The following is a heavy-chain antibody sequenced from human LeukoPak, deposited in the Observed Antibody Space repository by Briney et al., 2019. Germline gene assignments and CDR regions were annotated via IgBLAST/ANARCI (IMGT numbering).Heavy chain of an antibody. CDR3: AREAAAAVYFDH. Sequence: ASVKVSCKASGYTFTSYDINWVRQAPGQGLEWMGWITAYNGNTKYAQKFQDRVTMTTDTSTSTAYMELRRLRSDDTAAYYCAREAAAAVYFDHWGQGTLVTVSS. J-gene: IGHJ4*02. CDR2: ITAYNGNT. D-gene: IGHD6-13*01. V-gene: IGHV1-18*01. CDR1: GYTFTSYD.